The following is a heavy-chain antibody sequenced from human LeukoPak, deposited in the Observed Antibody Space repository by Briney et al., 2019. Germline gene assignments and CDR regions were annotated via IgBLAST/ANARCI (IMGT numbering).Heavy chain of an antibody. J-gene: IGHJ4*02. V-gene: IGHV4-31*03. CDR1: GGSISSGGYY. Sequence: SQTLSLTCTVSGGSISSGGYYWSWIRQHPGKGLEWIGYIYYSVSTYYNPSLKSRVTISVDTSKNQFSLKLSSVTAADTAVYYCARVPSEAVAIDYWGQGTLVTVSS. CDR3: ARVPSEAVAIDY. D-gene: IGHD6-19*01. CDR2: IYYSVST.